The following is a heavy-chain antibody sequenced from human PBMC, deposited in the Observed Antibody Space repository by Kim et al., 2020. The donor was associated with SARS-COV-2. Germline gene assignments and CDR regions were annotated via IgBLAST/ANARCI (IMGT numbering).Heavy chain of an antibody. Sequence: GRFTISRDHSKNTLYLQMNSLRAEDTAVYYCAKGVVPAAILALYYYGMDVWGQGTTVTVSS. J-gene: IGHJ6*02. V-gene: IGHV3-23*01. D-gene: IGHD2-2*01. CDR3: AKGVVPAAILALYYYGMDV.